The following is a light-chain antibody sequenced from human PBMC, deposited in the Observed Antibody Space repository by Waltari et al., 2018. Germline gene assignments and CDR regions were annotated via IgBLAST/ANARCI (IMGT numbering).Light chain of an antibody. CDR1: QDISNY. J-gene: IGKJ3*01. CDR3: QQYDNLPRV. Sequence: DIQMTQSPSSLSASVGDRVTITCQASQDISNYLNWYQQKPGKAPKLLFYDASNLETGVPSRCSGSGSGTDFTFTISSLQPEDIATYYCQQYDNLPRVFGPGTKVDIK. V-gene: IGKV1-33*01. CDR2: DAS.